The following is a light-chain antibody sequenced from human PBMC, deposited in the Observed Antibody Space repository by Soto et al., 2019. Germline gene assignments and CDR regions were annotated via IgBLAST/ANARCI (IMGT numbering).Light chain of an antibody. Sequence: DIQMTQSPSTLSAHVGDRVTITCRASQSITNWVAWYQQKPGKAPKLLIYDASNLESGVPSRFSGGGSGTDFTLTVSSLQPDVFATYYCQQYNNYSPTFGQGTKVE. J-gene: IGKJ1*01. CDR3: QQYNNYSPT. V-gene: IGKV1-5*01. CDR1: QSITNW. CDR2: DAS.